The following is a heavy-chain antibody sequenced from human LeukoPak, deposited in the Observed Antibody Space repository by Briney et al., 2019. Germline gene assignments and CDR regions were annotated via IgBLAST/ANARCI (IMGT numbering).Heavy chain of an antibody. CDR3: ARLAAAGTC. CDR2: INHSGST. Sequence: SETLSLTCAVCGGSFSGYYWSWIRQPPGKGLEWIGEINHSGSTNYNPSLKSRVTISVDTSKNQFSLKLSSVTAADTAVYYCARLAAAGTCWGQGTLVTVSS. D-gene: IGHD6-13*01. J-gene: IGHJ4*02. V-gene: IGHV4-34*01. CDR1: GGSFSGYY.